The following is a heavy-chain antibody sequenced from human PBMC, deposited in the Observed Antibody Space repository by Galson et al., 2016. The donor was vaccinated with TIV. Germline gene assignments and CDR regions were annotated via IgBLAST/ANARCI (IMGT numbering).Heavy chain of an antibody. CDR1: GGSFSNYA. CDR2: IIPIFRSP. J-gene: IGHJ2*01. D-gene: IGHD6-13*01. CDR3: ARPSDSSWYFDL. Sequence: SVKVSCKASGGSFSNYAINWVRQAPGQGLEWMGGIIPIFRSPNYAQRFQGRVTITADESTSTAFVELSSLRSDDTAVYYCARPSDSSWYFDLWGRDTPVIVSS. V-gene: IGHV1-69*13.